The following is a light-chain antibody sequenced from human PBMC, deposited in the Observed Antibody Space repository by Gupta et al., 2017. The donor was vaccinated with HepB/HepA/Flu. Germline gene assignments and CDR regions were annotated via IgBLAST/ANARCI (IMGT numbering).Light chain of an antibody. CDR3: QSADNSGTSGVV. V-gene: IGLV3-25*03. J-gene: IGLJ2*01. CDR2: NDS. Sequence: SYELTPPPSVSVSPGQTAQTTCSGDALPKQFASWYQQKPGQAPLLVIYNDSERPSGSAERGSGSSSGTTATFTISGVQAEDEADYYCQSADNSGTSGVVFGGGNKLTVL. CDR1: ALPKQF.